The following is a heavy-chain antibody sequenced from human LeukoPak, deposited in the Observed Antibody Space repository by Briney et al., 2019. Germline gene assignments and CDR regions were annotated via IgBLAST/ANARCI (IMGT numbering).Heavy chain of an antibody. J-gene: IGHJ5*02. D-gene: IGHD6-13*01. Sequence: KPSETLSLTCTVSGGSISSYYWSWIRQPPGKGLEWIGYIYYSGSTSYNPSLKSRVTISVDTSKNQFSLKLSSVTAADTAVYYCARHSSSWDGWFDPWGQGTLVTVSS. V-gene: IGHV4-59*08. CDR2: IYYSGST. CDR1: GGSISSYY. CDR3: ARHSSSWDGWFDP.